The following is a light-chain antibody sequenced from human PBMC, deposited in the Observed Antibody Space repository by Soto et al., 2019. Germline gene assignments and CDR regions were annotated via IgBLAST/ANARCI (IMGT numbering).Light chain of an antibody. Sequence: ETVLTQSPGTLSLSPGERATVSCRASQSVGGSSLAWYQQRPGQAPRLLIYDTSNRATGIPDRFSGSGSGTDFTLTISSLEPEDFAVYSCQQYQNSPRTFGRGNKVDLK. CDR3: QQYQNSPRT. CDR2: DTS. V-gene: IGKV3-20*01. CDR1: QSVGGSS. J-gene: IGKJ1*01.